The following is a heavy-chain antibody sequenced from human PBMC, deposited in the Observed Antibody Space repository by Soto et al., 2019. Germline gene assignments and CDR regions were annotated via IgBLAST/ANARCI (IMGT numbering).Heavy chain of an antibody. CDR2: IWYDGSNK. J-gene: IGHJ6*02. CDR1: GFTFSSYG. D-gene: IGHD6-19*01. Sequence: PGGSLRLSCAASGFTFSSYGMHWVRQAPGKGLEWVAVIWYDGSNKYYADSVKGRFTISRDNSKNTLYLQMNSLRAEDTAVYYCARDRIAVAGPSYYGMDVWGQGTTVTVSS. CDR3: ARDRIAVAGPSYYGMDV. V-gene: IGHV3-33*01.